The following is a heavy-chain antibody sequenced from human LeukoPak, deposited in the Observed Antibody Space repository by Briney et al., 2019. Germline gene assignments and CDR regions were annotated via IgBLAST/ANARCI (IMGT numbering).Heavy chain of an antibody. Sequence: GGSLRLSCAVSGFTFSSYAMHWVRQAPDKGLEWVAVISADGNNKYYVDSVKGRFTISRDNSKNALFLQMNSLRLEDTAVHYCAREYPSSGSDYWGQGILVTVSS. CDR2: ISADGNNK. V-gene: IGHV3-30*04. CDR1: GFTFSSYA. J-gene: IGHJ4*02. CDR3: AREYPSSGSDY. D-gene: IGHD6-25*01.